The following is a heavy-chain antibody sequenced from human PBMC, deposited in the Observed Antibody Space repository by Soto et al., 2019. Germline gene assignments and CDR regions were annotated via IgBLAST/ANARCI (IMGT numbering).Heavy chain of an antibody. J-gene: IGHJ6*02. D-gene: IGHD2-8*02. V-gene: IGHV1-18*01. CDR2: ISAYNNHT. CDR3: ATVLAFSQFYDHYGIDV. CDR1: GYSFISYG. Sequence: ASVKVSCKASGYSFISYGITWVRQAPGQGLEWMVWISAYNNHTNFAQKFQGRVTLTAETSTSTAYMELRSLRSDDTAVYYCATVLAFSQFYDHYGIDVWGQGTTVTVSS.